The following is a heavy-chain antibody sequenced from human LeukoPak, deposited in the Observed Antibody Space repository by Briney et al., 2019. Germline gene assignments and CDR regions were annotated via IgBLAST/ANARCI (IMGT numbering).Heavy chain of an antibody. Sequence: PGGSLRLSCAASGFTFSSYAMSWVRQAPGKGLEWVSAISGSGGSTYYADSVKGRFTISRDNSKNTLYLQMNSLRAEDTAVYYCAKAHSSSWYRDYYYYYYMDVWGKGTTVIVSS. CDR1: GFTFSSYA. CDR2: ISGSGGST. J-gene: IGHJ6*03. CDR3: AKAHSSSWYRDYYYYYYMDV. V-gene: IGHV3-23*01. D-gene: IGHD6-13*01.